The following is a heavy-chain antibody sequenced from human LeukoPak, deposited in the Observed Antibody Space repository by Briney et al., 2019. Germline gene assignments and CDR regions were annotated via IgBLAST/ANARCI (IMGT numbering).Heavy chain of an antibody. CDR3: AREEDGF. CDR2: INHSGST. D-gene: IGHD2-15*01. V-gene: IGHV4-34*01. Sequence: SETLSLTCAVHGGSFSGYYWSWIRQPPGKGLEWIGEINHSGSTNYNPSLKSRVTISVDTSKNQFSLKLSSVTAADTAVYYCAREEDGFWGQGTLVTVSS. J-gene: IGHJ4*02. CDR1: GGSFSGYY.